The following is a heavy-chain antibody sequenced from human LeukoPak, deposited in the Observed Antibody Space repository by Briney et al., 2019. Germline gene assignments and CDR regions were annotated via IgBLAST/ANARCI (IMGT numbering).Heavy chain of an antibody. J-gene: IGHJ4*02. V-gene: IGHV1-2*02. D-gene: IGHD5-12*01. CDR1: GYTFTDHY. CDR3: ARDLATIDGIAWYYFEN. Sequence: GASVKVSCKASGYTFTDHYIHWVRQAPGQGFERMGWINPNTGGTDYAQKFQDRIAISTYTSISTVYMELSRLKSDDTALYYCARDLATIDGIAWYYFENWGQGTLVTVS. CDR2: INPNTGGT.